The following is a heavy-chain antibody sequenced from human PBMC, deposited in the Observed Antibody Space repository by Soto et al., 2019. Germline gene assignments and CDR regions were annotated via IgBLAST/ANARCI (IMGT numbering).Heavy chain of an antibody. CDR3: ARSEGSSTSLEIYYYYYYGMDV. V-gene: IGHV1-69*01. Sequence: QVQLVQSGAEVQKPGSSVKVSCKASGGTFSSYAISWVRQAPGQGLEWMGGIIPISGTANYAQKFQGRVTITADECKSTAYMELSSMRSEGTAVYYCARSEGSSTSLEIYYYYYYGMDVWGQGPTVTVSS. D-gene: IGHD2-2*01. J-gene: IGHJ6*02. CDR2: IIPISGTA. CDR1: GGTFSSYA.